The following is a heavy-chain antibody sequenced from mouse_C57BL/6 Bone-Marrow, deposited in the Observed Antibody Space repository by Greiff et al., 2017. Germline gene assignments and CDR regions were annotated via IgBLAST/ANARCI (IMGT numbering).Heavy chain of an antibody. J-gene: IGHJ3*01. CDR1: GYTFTSYW. CDR3: ARGALGLFAY. V-gene: IGHV1-64*01. Sequence: QVQLQQPGAELVKPGASVKLSCTASGYTFTSYWMHWVKQRPGQGLEWIGMIHPNSGSTNYNEKFKSKATLTVDKSSSTAYMQLSSLTSEDSAVYYWARGALGLFAYWGQGTLVTVSA. D-gene: IGHD4-1*01. CDR2: IHPNSGST.